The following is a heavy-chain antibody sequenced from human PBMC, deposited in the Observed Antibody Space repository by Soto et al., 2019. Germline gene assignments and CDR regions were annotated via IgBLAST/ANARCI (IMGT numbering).Heavy chain of an antibody. Sequence: ASVKVSCKASGFSFSDYFMHWVRQAPGQGLEWMGIINPSGDSRNYAQKFQGRVTITRDTSTSTVYMHLSSLIYEDTAVYYCAKDSSGCYGVFDYWGQGTQVTVSS. D-gene: IGHD3-22*01. V-gene: IGHV1-46*01. CDR1: GFSFSDYF. CDR3: AKDSSGCYGVFDY. CDR2: INPSGDSR. J-gene: IGHJ4*02.